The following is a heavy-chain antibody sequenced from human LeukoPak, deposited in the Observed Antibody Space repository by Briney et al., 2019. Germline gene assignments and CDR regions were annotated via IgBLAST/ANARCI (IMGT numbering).Heavy chain of an antibody. CDR3: ARVEMATNGYFDY. Sequence: SGTLSLTCTVSGGSISSYYWSWIRQPPGKGLEWIGYIYYSGSTNYNPSLKSRVTISVDTSKNQFSLKLSSVTAADTAVYYCARVEMATNGYFDYWGQGTLVTVSS. CDR2: IYYSGST. CDR1: GGSISSYY. V-gene: IGHV4-59*01. J-gene: IGHJ4*02. D-gene: IGHD5-24*01.